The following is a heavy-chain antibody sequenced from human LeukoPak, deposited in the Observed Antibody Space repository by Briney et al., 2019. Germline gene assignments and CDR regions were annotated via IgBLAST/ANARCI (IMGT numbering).Heavy chain of an antibody. CDR3: ARRRVLRYFDRAGLTYGMDV. V-gene: IGHV4-59*08. CDR2: IYYSGST. Sequence: SETLSLTCAVSGGSISSYYWSWIRQPPGKGLEWIGYIYYSGSTNYNPSLKSRVTISVDTSKNQFSLKLSPVTAADTAVYYCARRRVLRYFDRAGLTYGMDVWGQGTTVTVSS. CDR1: GGSISSYY. D-gene: IGHD3-9*01. J-gene: IGHJ6*02.